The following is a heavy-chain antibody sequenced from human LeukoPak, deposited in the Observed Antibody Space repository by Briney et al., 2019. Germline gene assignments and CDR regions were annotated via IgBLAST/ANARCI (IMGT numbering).Heavy chain of an antibody. CDR1: GGSISSGDYY. CDR3: AWTGIVGATNIDC. J-gene: IGHJ4*02. Sequence: PSQTLSLTCTVSGGSISSGDYYWSWIRQPPGKGLEWIGYIYYSGSTYYNPSLKSRVTISVDTSKNQFSLKLSSVTAADTAVYYCAWTGIVGATNIDCWGQGTLVTVSS. V-gene: IGHV4-30-4*01. CDR2: IYYSGST. D-gene: IGHD1-26*01.